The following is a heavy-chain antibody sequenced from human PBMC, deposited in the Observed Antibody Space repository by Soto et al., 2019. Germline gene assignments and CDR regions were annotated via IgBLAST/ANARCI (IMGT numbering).Heavy chain of an antibody. V-gene: IGHV6-1*01. CDR2: TYYRSKWYN. CDR1: GDSVSSNVAA. D-gene: IGHD4-17*01. CDR3: ARDHYGHYFDY. J-gene: IGHJ4*02. Sequence: QVQLQQSGPGLVKPSQTLSLTCAISGDSVSSNVAAWHWIRQSPSRGLEWLGRTYYRSKWYNEYAVSVRSRISINQDTSKNHVSLQLNSVTPEDTAVYYCARDHYGHYFDYWGQGTLVTVSS.